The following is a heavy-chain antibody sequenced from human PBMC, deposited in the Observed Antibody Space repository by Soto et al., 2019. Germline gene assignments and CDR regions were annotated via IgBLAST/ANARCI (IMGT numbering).Heavy chain of an antibody. V-gene: IGHV4-39*07. D-gene: IGHD2-2*01. CDR2: IYYSGNS. J-gene: IGHJ5*02. Sequence: ASETLSLTCSVSDDSINSDRYYWGWIRQPPGKGLEWIGEIYYSGNSNYNPSLKNRVTISIDKSKNQFSLNLNSATAADTAVYYCAAYASGRRGWFDPWGQGTLVTVSS. CDR3: AAYASGRRGWFDP. CDR1: DDSINSDRYY.